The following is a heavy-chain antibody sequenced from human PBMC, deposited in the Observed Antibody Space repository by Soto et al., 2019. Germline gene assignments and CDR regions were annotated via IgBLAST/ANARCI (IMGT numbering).Heavy chain of an antibody. J-gene: IGHJ4*02. V-gene: IGHV4-39*01. CDR3: ARHGSY. CDR1: GVSITTTSYY. Sequence: SETLSLTCTVSGVSITTTSYYWGWIRQPPGKGLEWIGSVYFSGTTYYNPSLKSRVTISVDTSKNHFSLRLSSVTAADTAIYYCARHGSYWGQGTLVTVS. CDR2: VYFSGTT.